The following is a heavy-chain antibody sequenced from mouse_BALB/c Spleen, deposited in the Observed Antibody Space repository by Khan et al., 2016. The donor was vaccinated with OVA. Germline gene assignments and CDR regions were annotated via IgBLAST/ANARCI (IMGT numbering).Heavy chain of an antibody. CDR1: GYSITNGYA. J-gene: IGHJ2*01. CDR2: ISYSGGT. Sequence: EVQLQESGPGLVKPSQSLSLTCTVTGYSITNGYAWNWIRQFPGNKLEWMGYISYSGGTSYHPSLKSRISITRDTSKNQFFLQLNSVTTEDTATYYCARGNYYGYYCDYGGQGTTLTVSS. CDR3: ARGNYYGYYCDY. V-gene: IGHV3-2*02. D-gene: IGHD1-1*01.